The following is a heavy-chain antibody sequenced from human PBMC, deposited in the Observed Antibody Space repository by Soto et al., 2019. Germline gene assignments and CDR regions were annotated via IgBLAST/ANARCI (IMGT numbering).Heavy chain of an antibody. CDR3: AREGSRDYDRSGYYPLDY. CDR1: GFTYSNSA. J-gene: IGHJ4*02. Sequence: EVQLLESGGGLAQPGGSLRLSCVASGFTYSNSAMSWVRQAPGKGLEWICGSGIGTYYADLVKGRFTVSRDNSKNTLYLHMNSLRVEDTAVYYCAREGSRDYDRSGYYPLDYWGQGTLVTVSS. D-gene: IGHD3-22*01. V-gene: IGHV3-23*01. CDR2: GSGIGT.